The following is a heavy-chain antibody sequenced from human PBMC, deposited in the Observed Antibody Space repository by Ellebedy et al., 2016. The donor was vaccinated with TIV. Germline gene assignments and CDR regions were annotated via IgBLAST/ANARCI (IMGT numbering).Heavy chain of an antibody. Sequence: PGGSLRLSCAVSGFTFSDYYMSWIRQAPGKGLEWVSYISSSGSIINYADSVQGRFTISRDNAKNSQYLQMNSLRAEDTAVYYCVRDTYYYGSGTYYKGFDYWGQGTLVTVSS. D-gene: IGHD3-10*01. CDR2: ISSSGSII. CDR1: GFTFSDYY. J-gene: IGHJ4*02. V-gene: IGHV3-11*04. CDR3: VRDTYYYGSGTYYKGFDY.